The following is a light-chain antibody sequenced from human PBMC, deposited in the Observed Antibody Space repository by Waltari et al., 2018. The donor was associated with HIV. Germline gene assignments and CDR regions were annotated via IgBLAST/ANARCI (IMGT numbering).Light chain of an antibody. J-gene: IGLJ2*01. CDR3: QAWDSTVAV. Sequence: SYELTQPPSLSVSPGQTASIPCSANKLDNQYVCWYHHRPGQSPVLVIYQDTKRPSDIPERFSGSSSGDTATLTISETQTVDEGDYYCQAWDSTVAVFGGGTRLTVL. V-gene: IGLV3-1*01. CDR2: QDT. CDR1: KLDNQY.